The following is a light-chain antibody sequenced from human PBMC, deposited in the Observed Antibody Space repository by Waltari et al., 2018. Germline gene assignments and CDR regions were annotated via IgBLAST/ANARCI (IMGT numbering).Light chain of an antibody. CDR3: QSYDSALSAV. CDR2: AYS. J-gene: IGLJ3*02. CDR1: SSNIGAGYD. Sequence: QSVLTQPPSVSGAPGQTVIISCGGSSSNIGAGYDVHWYQQLPGAAPNILIYAYSSRPEGVTDRFYGAKSGSSASLAINGLQPEDEADYYCQSYDSALSAVFGGGTQVTVL. V-gene: IGLV1-40*01.